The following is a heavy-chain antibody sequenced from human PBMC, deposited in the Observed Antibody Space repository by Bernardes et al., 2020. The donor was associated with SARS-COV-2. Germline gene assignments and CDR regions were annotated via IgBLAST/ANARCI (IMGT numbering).Heavy chain of an antibody. V-gene: IGHV3-21*04. D-gene: IGHD4-17*01. CDR1: GFTFSSYS. CDR3: AKDWVDEYGGIDY. CDR2: ISSSSSYI. Sequence: GGSLRLSCAASGFTFSSYSMNWVRQAPGKGLEWVSSISSSSSYIYYADSVKGRFTISRDNAKNSLYLQMNSLRAEDTAVYYCAKDWVDEYGGIDYWGQGTLVTVSS. J-gene: IGHJ4*02.